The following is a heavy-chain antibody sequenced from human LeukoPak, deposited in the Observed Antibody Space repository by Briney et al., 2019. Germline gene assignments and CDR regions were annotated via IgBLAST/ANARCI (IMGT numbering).Heavy chain of an antibody. CDR3: ARGGISGGRHDVFDI. CDR1: GGSFSGYY. J-gene: IGHJ3*02. CDR2: INHSGST. D-gene: IGHD2-15*01. V-gene: IGHV4-34*01. Sequence: PSETLSLTCSVYGGSFSGYYWSWIRQPPGKGLEWIGEINHSGSTNYNPSLKSRVTISVDTSKNHFSPKLSSVTAADTAVYFCARGGISGGRHDVFDIWGQGTMVTVSS.